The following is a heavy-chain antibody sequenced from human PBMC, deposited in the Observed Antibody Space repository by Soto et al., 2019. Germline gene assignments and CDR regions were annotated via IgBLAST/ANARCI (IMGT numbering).Heavy chain of an antibody. V-gene: IGHV6-1*01. CDR3: ARETVVVAATYCYYYGMDV. CDR1: GDSVSSNSAA. D-gene: IGHD2-15*01. CDR2: TYYRSKWYN. Sequence: SQTLSLTCAISGDSVSSNSAAWNWIRQSPSRGLEWLGRTYYRSKWYNDYAVSVKSRITINPDTSKNQFSLQLNSVTPEDTAVYYCARETVVVAATYCYYYGMDVWGQGTTVTVSS. J-gene: IGHJ6*02.